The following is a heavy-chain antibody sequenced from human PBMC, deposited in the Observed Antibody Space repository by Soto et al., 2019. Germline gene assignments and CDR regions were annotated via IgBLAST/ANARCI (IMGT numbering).Heavy chain of an antibody. V-gene: IGHV4-39*01. D-gene: IGHD2-2*01. CDR2: LHSSGTT. CDR1: GHSISSSSYY. CDR3: ARHDWSRFYGMDV. J-gene: IGHJ6*02. Sequence: SETLSLTCAVSGHSISSSSYYWGWFRQSPGKGLEWIGSLHSSGTTYYNPSLKSRVTTFVDTSRNQFSLRADSVTAADTAVYYCARHDWSRFYGMDVWGQGTTVTVSS.